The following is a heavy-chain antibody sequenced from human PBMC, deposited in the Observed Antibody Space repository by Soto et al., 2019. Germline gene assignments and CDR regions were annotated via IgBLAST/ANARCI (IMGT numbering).Heavy chain of an antibody. CDR2: IIPIFGTA. J-gene: IGHJ6*02. Sequence: SVKVSCKASGGTFSSYAISWVRQAPGQGLEWMGGIIPIFGTANYAQKFQGRVTITADESTSTAYMELSSLRSEDTAVYYCAKSEGWSGSYIPYYYGMDVWGQGTTVTVSS. CDR3: AKSEGWSGSYIPYYYGMDV. D-gene: IGHD3-3*01. V-gene: IGHV1-69*13. CDR1: GGTFSSYA.